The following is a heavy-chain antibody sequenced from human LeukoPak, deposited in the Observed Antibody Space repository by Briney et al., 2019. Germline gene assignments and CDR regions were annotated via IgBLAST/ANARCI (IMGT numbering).Heavy chain of an antibody. CDR3: ARGVGRPPNYSDD. CDR2: ISGSGSST. V-gene: IGHV3-23*01. Sequence: PGGSLRLSCAASGFTFSTYAMSWVRQAPGKGLEWISVISGSGSSTYYAYSVKGRFTISRDHSKNPLYRQMNSLRAEDTAVYYCARGVGRPPNYSDDWSQGTLVTVSS. CDR1: GFTFSTYA. J-gene: IGHJ4*02. D-gene: IGHD1-26*01.